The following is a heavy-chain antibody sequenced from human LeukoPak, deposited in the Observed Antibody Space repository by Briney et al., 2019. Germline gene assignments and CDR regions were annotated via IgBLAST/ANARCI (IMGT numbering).Heavy chain of an antibody. CDR1: GFTFSSYW. V-gene: IGHV3-74*01. J-gene: IGHJ4*02. CDR3: ARSGGSSSLGY. Sequence: GGSLRLSCAASGFTFSSYWMHWVRQAPGKGLVWVSRINSDGSSTNYADSVKGRFTISRDNAKNTLYLQMNSLRAEDTAVYYCARSGGSSSLGYWGQGTLVTVSS. D-gene: IGHD6-6*01. CDR2: INSDGSST.